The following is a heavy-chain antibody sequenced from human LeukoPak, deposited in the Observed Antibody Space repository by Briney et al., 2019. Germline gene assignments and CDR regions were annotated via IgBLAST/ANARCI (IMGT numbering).Heavy chain of an antibody. D-gene: IGHD6-19*01. V-gene: IGHV1-18*04. J-gene: IGHJ4*02. CDR1: GYTFTGYY. CDR2: ISAYNGDT. Sequence: ASVKVSCKASGYTFTGYYMHWVRQAPGQGLEWMGWISAYNGDTNYAQKLQGRVTMTTDTSTSTAYMELRSLRSDDTAVYYCARRFLGIAVAGTFDYWGQGTLVTVSS. CDR3: ARRFLGIAVAGTFDY.